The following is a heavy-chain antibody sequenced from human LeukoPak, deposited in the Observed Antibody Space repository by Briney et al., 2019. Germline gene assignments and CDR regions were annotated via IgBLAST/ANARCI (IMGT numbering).Heavy chain of an antibody. CDR2: ISGGSGYI. V-gene: IGHV3-21*01. Sequence: GGSLRLSCAASGFTFSNYNMNWVRQAPGKGLEWVSSISGGSGYIYYADSVKGRFTISRDNAKNSLYLQMNSLRAEDTAVYYCARDQYSSSPFDYWGQGTLVTVSS. CDR1: GFTFSNYN. D-gene: IGHD6-13*01. J-gene: IGHJ4*02. CDR3: ARDQYSSSPFDY.